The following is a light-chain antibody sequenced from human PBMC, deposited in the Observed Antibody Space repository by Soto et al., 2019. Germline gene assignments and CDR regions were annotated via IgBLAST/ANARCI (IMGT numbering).Light chain of an antibody. CDR1: SSNIGTGYD. V-gene: IGLV1-40*01. J-gene: IGLJ1*01. Sequence: QSALTQPPSASGAPGQRVTISCTGSSSNIGTGYDVHWYQQLPGTAPKLLIYDNNNRPLGVPDRFSGSKSATSASLAITCLQSEDEADYYCQSYDSSLSGFYVFGTGTKVTVL. CDR3: QSYDSSLSGFYV. CDR2: DNN.